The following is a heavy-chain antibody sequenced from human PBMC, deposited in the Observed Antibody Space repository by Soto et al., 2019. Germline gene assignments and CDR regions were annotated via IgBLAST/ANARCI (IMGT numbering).Heavy chain of an antibody. Sequence: QVQLVQSGAEVKKPGASVKVSCKASGYTFTSYAMHWVPQAPGQSLGWMGWINAGNGNTKYSQKFQGRVTITRDTSASTAYMELSSLRSEDTAVYYCARGDGDYYYYYGMDVWGQGTTVTVSS. D-gene: IGHD2-21*02. CDR2: INAGNGNT. CDR3: ARGDGDYYYYYGMDV. V-gene: IGHV1-3*01. J-gene: IGHJ6*02. CDR1: GYTFTSYA.